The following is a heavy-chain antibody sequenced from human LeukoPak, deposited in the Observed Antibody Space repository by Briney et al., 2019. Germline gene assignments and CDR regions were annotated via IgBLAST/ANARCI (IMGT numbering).Heavy chain of an antibody. CDR3: ARGYYYDSSGYYYESFDY. CDR2: ISSSSSYI. Sequence: GGSLRLSCAASGFTFSSYSMNWVRQAPGKGLEWVSSISSSSSYIYYADSVKGRFTISRDNAKNSLYLQMNSLRAEDTAVYYCARGYYYDSSGYYYESFDYWGQGTLVTVSS. J-gene: IGHJ4*02. V-gene: IGHV3-21*01. D-gene: IGHD3-22*01. CDR1: GFTFSSYS.